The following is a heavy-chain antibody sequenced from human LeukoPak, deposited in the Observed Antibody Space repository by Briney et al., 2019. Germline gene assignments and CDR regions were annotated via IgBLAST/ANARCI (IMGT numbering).Heavy chain of an antibody. CDR1: GGSISSSSYY. D-gene: IGHD1-26*01. CDR2: IYYSGTT. J-gene: IGHJ4*02. CDR3: ARRRGATVDY. Sequence: SETLSLTCTVTGGSISSSSYYWGWIRQPPGKGLEWIGSIYYSGTTYYNPSLESRVTISEDTSKNQFSLMLRSVTAADTAVYYCARRRGATVDYWGQGTLVTVSS. V-gene: IGHV4-39*01.